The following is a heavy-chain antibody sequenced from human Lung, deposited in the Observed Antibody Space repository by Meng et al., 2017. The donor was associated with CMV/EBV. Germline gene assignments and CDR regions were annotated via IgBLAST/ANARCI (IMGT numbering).Heavy chain of an antibody. CDR2: IRSKAYGGTT. J-gene: IGHJ4*02. Sequence: GGSLRLXXTASGFTFGDYAMTWVRQAPGKGLEWVGFIRSKAYGGTTEYAASVKGRFTISRDDSKSIAYLQMNSLKTEDTAVYYCTRNRGSYYFDYWGQGTLVTVSS. V-gene: IGHV3-49*04. CDR1: GFTFGDYA. CDR3: TRNRGSYYFDY. D-gene: IGHD1-26*01.